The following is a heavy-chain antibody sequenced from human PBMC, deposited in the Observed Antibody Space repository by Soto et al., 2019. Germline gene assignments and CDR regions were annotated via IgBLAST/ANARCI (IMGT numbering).Heavy chain of an antibody. CDR2: FDPEDGET. D-gene: IGHD3-16*01. Sequence: ASVKVSCKVSGYTLTELSMHWVRQAPGKGLEWMGGFDPEDGETIYAQKFQGRVTMTEDTSTDTAYMELSSLRSEDTAVYYCATGRRDAYNYVYWGQGTLVTVSS. J-gene: IGHJ4*02. CDR3: ATGRRDAYNYVY. CDR1: GYTLTELS. V-gene: IGHV1-24*01.